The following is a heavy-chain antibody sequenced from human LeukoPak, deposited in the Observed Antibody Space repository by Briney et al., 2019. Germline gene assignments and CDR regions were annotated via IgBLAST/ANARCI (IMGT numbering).Heavy chain of an antibody. Sequence: PGESLKISCKASGYSFIDYWIGWVRQTPAKGLEWMAIIYPGDSDSRYTYSPSFQGQVTISADKSISTTYLQWSSLKASDTAMYYRARSTSGSFDSWGQGTPVTVSS. CDR2: IYPGDSDS. D-gene: IGHD3-10*01. J-gene: IGHJ4*02. CDR3: ARSTSGSFDS. CDR1: GYSFIDYW. V-gene: IGHV5-51*03.